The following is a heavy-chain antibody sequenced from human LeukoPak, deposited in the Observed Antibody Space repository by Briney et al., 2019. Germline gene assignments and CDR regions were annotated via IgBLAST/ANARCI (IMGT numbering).Heavy chain of an antibody. CDR3: ARGPSCWGSLDY. J-gene: IGHJ4*02. CDR1: GFTFSSYW. Sequence: GGSLRLSCAASGFTFSSYWMHWVRQAPGKGLVWVSRINSDGSIRNYVDSVKGRFTISRDNGKNTLYLEMSSLRAEDTAVYYCARGPSCWGSLDYWGQGTLVTVSS. V-gene: IGHV3-74*01. CDR2: INSDGSIR. D-gene: IGHD7-27*01.